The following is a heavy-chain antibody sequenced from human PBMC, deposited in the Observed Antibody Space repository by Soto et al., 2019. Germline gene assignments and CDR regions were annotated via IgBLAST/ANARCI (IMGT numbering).Heavy chain of an antibody. CDR2: ISGSGGST. CDR3: AKVKLVLTYWFDP. CDR1: GFAFSGYA. J-gene: IGHJ5*02. V-gene: IGHV3-23*01. D-gene: IGHD6-6*01. Sequence: PGGSLRLSSAASGFAFSGYAMSWVSQAPGKGLEWVSAISGSGGSTYYADSVKGRFTISRDNSKNTLHLQMNSLRAEDTAVYYCAKVKLVLTYWFDPWGQGTLVTVSS.